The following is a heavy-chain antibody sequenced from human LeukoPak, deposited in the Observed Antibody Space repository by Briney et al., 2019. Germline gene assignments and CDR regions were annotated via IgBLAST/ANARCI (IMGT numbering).Heavy chain of an antibody. J-gene: IGHJ6*03. V-gene: IGHV3-53*01. CDR2: IYSGGST. Sequence: GGSLRLSCAASGFTVTINYMSWVRQAPGKGLEWVSVIYSGGSTYYADSVKGRFTISRDNSKNTLYLQMNSLRAEDTAVYYCARGRGAYYYYMDVWGKGTTVTVSS. CDR1: GFTVTINY. CDR3: ARGRGAYYYYMDV. D-gene: IGHD3-16*01.